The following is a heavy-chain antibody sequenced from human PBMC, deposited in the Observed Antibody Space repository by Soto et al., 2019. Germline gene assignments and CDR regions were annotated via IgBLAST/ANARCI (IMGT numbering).Heavy chain of an antibody. CDR1: GFTFTNYA. Sequence: EVQLLESGGGLVQPGGSLRLSCAASGFTFTNYAMNWVRQTPGKGLEWVSTISGSGDKTFYADAVKGRFTISRDNSKNTLYLQMNSLEAEDTAVYYCAKGGSAYCSGGTCYHPFDYWGQGTLVTVSS. CDR2: ISGSGDKT. CDR3: AKGGSAYCSGGTCYHPFDY. V-gene: IGHV3-23*01. D-gene: IGHD2-15*01. J-gene: IGHJ4*02.